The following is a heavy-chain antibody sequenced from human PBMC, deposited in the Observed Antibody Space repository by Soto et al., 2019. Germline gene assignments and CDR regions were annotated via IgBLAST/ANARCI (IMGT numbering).Heavy chain of an antibody. CDR1: GGSISSSNW. Sequence: QVQLQESGPGLVKPSGTLSLTFAVSGGSISSSNWWSWVRQPPGKGLEWIGEIYHSGSTNYNPSLKSRVTISVDKSKNQFSLKLSSVTAADTAVYYCARRKGPQPMHYYFDYWGQGTLVTVSS. J-gene: IGHJ4*02. V-gene: IGHV4-4*02. CDR3: ARRKGPQPMHYYFDY. CDR2: IYHSGST. D-gene: IGHD2-2*01.